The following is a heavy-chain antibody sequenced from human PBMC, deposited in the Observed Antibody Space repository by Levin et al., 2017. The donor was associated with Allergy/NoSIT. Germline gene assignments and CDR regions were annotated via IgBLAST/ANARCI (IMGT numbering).Heavy chain of an antibody. D-gene: IGHD3-16*02. CDR3: ARGRPRGSYRPKPFDY. CDR2: INHSGST. V-gene: IGHV4-34*01. CDR1: GGSFSGYY. Sequence: SETLSLTCAVYGGSFSGYYWSWIRQPPGKGLEWIGEINHSGSTNYNPSLKSRVTISVDTSKNQFSLKLSSVTAADTAVYYCARGRPRGSYRPKPFDYWGQGTLVTVSS. J-gene: IGHJ4*02.